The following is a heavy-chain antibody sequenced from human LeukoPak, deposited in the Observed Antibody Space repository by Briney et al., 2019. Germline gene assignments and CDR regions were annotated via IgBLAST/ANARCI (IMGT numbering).Heavy chain of an antibody. CDR3: ARGFYTENFDY. CDR1: GGSISSYY. Sequence: PSETLSPTCTVSGGSISSYYWSWIRQPPGKGLEWIGYIYYSGSTNYNPSLKSRVTISVDTSKNQFSLKLSSVTAADTAVYYCARGFYTENFDYWGQGTLVTVSS. D-gene: IGHD3-16*01. V-gene: IGHV4-59*01. J-gene: IGHJ4*02. CDR2: IYYSGST.